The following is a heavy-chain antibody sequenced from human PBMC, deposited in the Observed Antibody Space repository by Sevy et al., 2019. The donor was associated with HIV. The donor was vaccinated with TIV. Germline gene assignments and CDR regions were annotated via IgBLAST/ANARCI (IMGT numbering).Heavy chain of an antibody. Sequence: GESLRLSCVASGFSFSSHDMNWVRQAPGKGLEWVSSISRSSNYIYYADSVKGRFTISRDNAKNSLYLLMNSLRGEDTAVYYCARDSARGESYLDSLDYWGQGTLVTVSS. D-gene: IGHD1-26*01. CDR3: ARDSARGESYLDSLDY. CDR2: ISRSSNYI. CDR1: GFSFSSHD. J-gene: IGHJ4*02. V-gene: IGHV3-21*06.